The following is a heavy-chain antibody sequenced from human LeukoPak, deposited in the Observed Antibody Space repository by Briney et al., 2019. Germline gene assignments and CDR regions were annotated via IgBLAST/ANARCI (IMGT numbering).Heavy chain of an antibody. V-gene: IGHV4-30-2*01. CDR1: GGSISSGGYS. D-gene: IGHD3-22*01. Sequence: SETLSLTCAVSGGSISSGGYSWSWIRQPPGKGLEWIGYIYHSGSTYYNPSLKSRVTISVDRSKNQFSLKLSSVTAADTAVYYCARAGMIVGVAKWFDPWGQGTLVTVSS. CDR2: IYHSGST. CDR3: ARAGMIVGVAKWFDP. J-gene: IGHJ5*02.